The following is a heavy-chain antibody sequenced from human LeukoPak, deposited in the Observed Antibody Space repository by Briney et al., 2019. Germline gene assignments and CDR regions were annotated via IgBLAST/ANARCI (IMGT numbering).Heavy chain of an antibody. Sequence: SETLSLTCAVYGGSFSGYYWSWIRQPPGKGLEWIGSIYYSGSTYYNPSLQSRVTISVDTSKNQFSLKLSSVTAADTAVYYCARRQRHFDYWGQGTLVTVSS. CDR2: IYYSGST. D-gene: IGHD6-25*01. CDR3: ARRQRHFDY. CDR1: GGSFSGYY. J-gene: IGHJ4*02. V-gene: IGHV4-34*01.